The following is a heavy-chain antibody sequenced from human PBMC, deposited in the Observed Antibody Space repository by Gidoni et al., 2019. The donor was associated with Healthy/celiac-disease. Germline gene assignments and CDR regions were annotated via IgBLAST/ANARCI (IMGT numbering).Heavy chain of an antibody. J-gene: IGHJ4*02. V-gene: IGHV3-23*01. CDR3: ATANIGILIGWELPMRYYFDY. CDR1: GFTVSSYA. D-gene: IGHD1-26*01. CDR2: ISGSGGST. Sequence: EVQLLESGGGLVQPGGSLRLSCAASGFTVSSYAMSWVRQAPGKGLEWVSAISGSGGSTYYADSVKGRFPISRDNSKNTLYLQMNSLRAEDTAVYYCATANIGILIGWELPMRYYFDYWGQGTLVTVSS.